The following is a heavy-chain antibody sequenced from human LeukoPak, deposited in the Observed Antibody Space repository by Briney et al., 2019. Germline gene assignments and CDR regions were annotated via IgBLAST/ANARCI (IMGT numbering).Heavy chain of an antibody. V-gene: IGHV4-39*07. J-gene: IGHJ4*02. CDR2: IYYSGST. CDR3: ARMASLGGTTRFDY. D-gene: IGHD1-1*01. Sequence: KSSETLSLTCTVSGGSTSSSSYYWGWIRQPPGKGLEWIGSIYYSGSTYYNPSLKSRVTISVVTSKNQFSLKLSSVTAADTAVYYCARMASLGGTTRFDYWGQGTLVTVSS. CDR1: GGSTSSSSYY.